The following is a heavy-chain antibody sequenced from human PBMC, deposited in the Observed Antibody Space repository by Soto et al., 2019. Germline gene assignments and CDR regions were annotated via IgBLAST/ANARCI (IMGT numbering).Heavy chain of an antibody. CDR1: GGTFSSYA. Sequence: SVKVSCKASGGTFSSYAISWVRQAPGQGLEWMGGIIPIFGTANYAQKFQGRVTITADESTSTAYMELSSLRSEDTAVYYCARGGSGSIYYYYYYGMDVWGQGTTVTVSS. V-gene: IGHV1-69*13. J-gene: IGHJ6*02. CDR3: ARGGSGSIYYYYYYGMDV. D-gene: IGHD3-10*01. CDR2: IIPIFGTA.